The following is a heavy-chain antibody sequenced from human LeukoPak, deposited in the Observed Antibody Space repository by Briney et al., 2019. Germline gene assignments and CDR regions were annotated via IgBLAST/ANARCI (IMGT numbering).Heavy chain of an antibody. CDR3: ARVEGVNYYGMDV. V-gene: IGHV3-7*01. J-gene: IGHJ6*02. CDR1: GFTFSSYW. Sequence: GGSLRLSCAASGFTFSSYWMSWVRQAPGKGLEWVANIKQGGSEKYYVDSVKGRFTISRDNAKNSLYLQMNSLRAEDTAVYYCARVEGVNYYGMDVWGQGTTVTVSS. D-gene: IGHD3-3*01. CDR2: IKQGGSEK.